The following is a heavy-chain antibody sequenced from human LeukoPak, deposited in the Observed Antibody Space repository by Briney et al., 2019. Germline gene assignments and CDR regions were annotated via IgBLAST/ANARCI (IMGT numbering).Heavy chain of an antibody. J-gene: IGHJ3*02. CDR1: GFTFDDYA. Sequence: GGSLRLSCAASGFTFDDYAMHWVRHAPGKGLEWVSGISWNSGSIDYADSVKGRFTISRDNAKNSLYLQMNSLRAEDTALYYCAKDQLRTNAFDIWGQGTMATVSS. CDR3: AKDQLRTNAFDI. CDR2: ISWNSGSI. D-gene: IGHD4-17*01. V-gene: IGHV3-9*01.